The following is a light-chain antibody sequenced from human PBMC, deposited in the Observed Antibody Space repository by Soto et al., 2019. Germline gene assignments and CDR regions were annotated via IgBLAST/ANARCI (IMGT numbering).Light chain of an antibody. Sequence: QSARTQPASVSGSPGQSITISCTGTSSDVGGYNYVSWYQQHPGKAPKLMSSDVSNRPSGVSNRCSGSKSGNTASLTISGFQPEDEADYSCSSYTTRSTYVFETGPRVTV. V-gene: IGLV2-14*01. J-gene: IGLJ1*01. CDR2: DVS. CDR3: SSYTTRSTYV. CDR1: SSDVGGYNY.